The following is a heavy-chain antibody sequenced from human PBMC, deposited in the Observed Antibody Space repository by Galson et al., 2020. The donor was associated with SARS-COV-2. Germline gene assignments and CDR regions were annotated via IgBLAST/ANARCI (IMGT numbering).Heavy chain of an antibody. Sequence: GGSLRLSCAASGFTFSSYGMHWVRQAPGKGLEWVAVIWYDGSNKYYADSVKGRFTISRDNSKNTLYLQMNSLRAEDTAVYYCAKSVSLYSSSWYEDYFDYWGQGTLVTVSS. CDR3: AKSVSLYSSSWYEDYFDY. CDR2: IWYDGSNK. D-gene: IGHD6-13*01. CDR1: GFTFSSYG. J-gene: IGHJ4*02. V-gene: IGHV3-33*06.